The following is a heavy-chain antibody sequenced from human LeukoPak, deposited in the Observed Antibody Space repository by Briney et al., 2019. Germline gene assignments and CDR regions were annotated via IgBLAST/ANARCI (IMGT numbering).Heavy chain of an antibody. J-gene: IGHJ4*02. Sequence: GGSLRLSCAASGFTFSSYGMHWVRQAPGKGLEWVAFIRYDGSNKYYADSVKGRSTISRDNSKNTLYLQMNSLRAEDTAVYYCATSGYSGYDYMGLRYWGQGTLVTVSS. CDR3: ATSGYSGYDYMGLRY. D-gene: IGHD5-12*01. CDR1: GFTFSSYG. V-gene: IGHV3-30*02. CDR2: IRYDGSNK.